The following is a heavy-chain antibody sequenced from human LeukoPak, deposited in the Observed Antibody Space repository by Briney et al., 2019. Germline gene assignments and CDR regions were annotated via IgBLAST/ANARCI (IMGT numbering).Heavy chain of an antibody. CDR2: IGTSSSYI. CDR1: GFTFSSYS. CDR3: AKRYTAMAIYYYYMDV. J-gene: IGHJ6*03. V-gene: IGHV3-21*04. Sequence: PGGSLRLSCAASGFTFSSYSMNWVRQAPGKGLEWVSSIGTSSSYIYYADSLKGRFTISRDSAKNSLYLQMNSLRAEDTAVYYCAKRYTAMAIYYYYMDVWGKGTTVTVSS. D-gene: IGHD5-18*01.